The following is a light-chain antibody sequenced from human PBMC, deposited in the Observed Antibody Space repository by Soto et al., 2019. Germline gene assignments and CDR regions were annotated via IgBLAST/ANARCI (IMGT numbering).Light chain of an antibody. V-gene: IGKV3-20*01. CDR1: QSVSSSP. CDR2: GAS. CDR3: HQYGSSPET. J-gene: IGKJ1*01. Sequence: ESVLTQSPGTLSLSPGERATLSCRASQSVSSSPFAWYQQKPGQAPRLLIYGASSRATGIPDRFSGSGSGTDFTLTISRLEPEDFAVYYCHQYGSSPETFGQGTKVDIK.